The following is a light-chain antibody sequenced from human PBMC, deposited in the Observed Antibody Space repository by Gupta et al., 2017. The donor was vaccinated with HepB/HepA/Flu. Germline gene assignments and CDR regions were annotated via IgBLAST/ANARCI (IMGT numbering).Light chain of an antibody. Sequence: ALTQPASVSGSPGQSITLSCTGTSSDFGDFNHVSWYQRHPAKAPKLLISDVSNRPSGVSSRFSGSKSGNTASLTISGLQAEDEADYYCSSFIYTPTLVVFGGGTKLTVL. V-gene: IGLV2-14*03. J-gene: IGLJ2*01. CDR2: DVS. CDR3: SSFIYTPTLVV. CDR1: SSDFGDFNH.